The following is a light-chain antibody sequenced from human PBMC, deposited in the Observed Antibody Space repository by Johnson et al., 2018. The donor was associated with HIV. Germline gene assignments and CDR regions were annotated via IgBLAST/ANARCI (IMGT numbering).Light chain of an antibody. CDR2: KDN. Sequence: QSVLTQPPSVSAAPGQKVTIFCSGTYSNIGNNYVSWYQQLPGTAPKLLIYKDNERPSGIPDRFSGSKSGTSATLGITGLQTGDEADYYCGTWDSSLSTGGVFGTGTKVTVL. CDR3: GTWDSSLSTGGV. J-gene: IGLJ1*01. V-gene: IGLV1-51*02. CDR1: YSNIGNNY.